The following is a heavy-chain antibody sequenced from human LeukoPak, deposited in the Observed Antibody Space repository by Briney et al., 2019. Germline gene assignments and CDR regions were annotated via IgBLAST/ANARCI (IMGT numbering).Heavy chain of an antibody. V-gene: IGHV5-51*06. Sequence: GESLKISCKGSGYSFTSYWSGWVRQMPGKGLEWMGIIYPGDSDTGYSPSFQGQVHISADKSISPAYLQWSSLKASDTAMYYCARKRLVGSPYYYGMDVWGQGTTVTVSS. CDR2: IYPGDSDT. CDR1: GYSFTSYW. J-gene: IGHJ6*02. D-gene: IGHD3-16*01. CDR3: ARKRLVGSPYYYGMDV.